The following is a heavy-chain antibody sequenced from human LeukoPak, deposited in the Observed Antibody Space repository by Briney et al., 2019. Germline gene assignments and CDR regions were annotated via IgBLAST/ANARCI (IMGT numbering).Heavy chain of an antibody. Sequence: PGGSLRLSCAASGFTVSDNYMSWVRQAPGKGLEWVSVIYSGGRTNYADSVKGRFTISRDNSKNTLYLQMNSPRAEDTAVYYCVGDRYYYDSSGSATSPYWGQGTLVTVSS. D-gene: IGHD3-22*01. CDR1: GFTVSDNY. V-gene: IGHV3-53*01. CDR3: VGDRYYYDSSGSATSPY. J-gene: IGHJ4*02. CDR2: IYSGGRT.